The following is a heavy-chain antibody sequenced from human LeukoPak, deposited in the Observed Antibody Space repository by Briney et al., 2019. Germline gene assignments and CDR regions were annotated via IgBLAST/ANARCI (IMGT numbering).Heavy chain of an antibody. J-gene: IGHJ4*02. CDR1: GGSFSGYY. V-gene: IGHV4-34*01. Sequence: SETLSLTCAVYGGSFSGYYWSWIRQPPGKGLEWIGEINHSGSTNYNPSLKSRVTIPVDTSKNQFSLKLSSVTAADTAVYYCARIRDCVDYWGQGTLVTVSS. D-gene: IGHD2-21*01. CDR3: ARIRDCVDY. CDR2: INHSGST.